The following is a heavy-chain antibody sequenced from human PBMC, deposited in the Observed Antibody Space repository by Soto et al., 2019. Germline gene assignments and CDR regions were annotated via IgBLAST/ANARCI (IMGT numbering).Heavy chain of an antibody. CDR1: GFMFSNYA. J-gene: IGHJ4*02. CDR2: ISGGGVST. V-gene: IGHV3-23*01. CDR3: AKLGPFGVVIAYYFDF. D-gene: IGHD3-3*01. Sequence: GRSLILSFASSGFMFSNYAMSWVRQTPGKGLEWVSVISGGGVSTYYADSVKCRFTISRDNSKNTVYLQMNSLRAEDTAVYYCAKLGPFGVVIAYYFDFWGQGALVTVSS.